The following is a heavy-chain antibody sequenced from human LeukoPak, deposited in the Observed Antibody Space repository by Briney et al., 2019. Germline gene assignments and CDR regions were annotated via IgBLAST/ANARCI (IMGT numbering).Heavy chain of an antibody. CDR1: GDSISSGGSF. CDR2: IYYSGST. D-gene: IGHD1-26*01. V-gene: IGHV4-31*03. CDR3: ARVRISDRGGYSGFDS. J-gene: IGHJ4*02. Sequence: SETLSLTCTVSGDSISSGGSFWSWIRQHPRRGLEWIGYIYYSGSTYYNPSLQSRITISVDTSKNRFSLKLSSVTAADTAVYYCARVRISDRGGYSGFDSWGQGTLVTVSS.